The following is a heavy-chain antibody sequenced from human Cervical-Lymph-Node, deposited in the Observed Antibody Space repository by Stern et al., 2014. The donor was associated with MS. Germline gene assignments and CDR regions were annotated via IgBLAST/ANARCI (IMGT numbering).Heavy chain of an antibody. D-gene: IGHD5-18*01. CDR2: IVVGSGNT. CDR3: AADGGYSYGRLDY. Sequence: QLVESGPEVKKPGTSVKVSCKASGFTFTSSAVQWVRQAPGQRLQRKGWIVVGSGNTNYAQKFQERVTITRDMSTSTAYMELSSLRSEDTAVYYCAADGGYSYGRLDYWGQGTLVTVSS. J-gene: IGHJ4*02. CDR1: GFTFTSSA. V-gene: IGHV1-58*01.